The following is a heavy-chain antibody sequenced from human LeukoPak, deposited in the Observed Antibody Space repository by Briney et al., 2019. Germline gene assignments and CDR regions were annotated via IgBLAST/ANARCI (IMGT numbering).Heavy chain of an antibody. D-gene: IGHD3-22*01. CDR1: GDSVSSNSAA. V-gene: IGHV6-1*01. J-gene: IGHJ3*02. CDR3: ARALAIGYDSSGYSQSDAFDI. Sequence: SQTLSLTCAISGDSVSSNSAAWNWIRQSPSRGLEWLGRTYYRSKWYNDYAVSVKSRITINPDTSKNQFSLQLNSVTPEDTAVYYCARALAIGYDSSGYSQSDAFDIWGQGTMVTVSS. CDR2: TYYRSKWYN.